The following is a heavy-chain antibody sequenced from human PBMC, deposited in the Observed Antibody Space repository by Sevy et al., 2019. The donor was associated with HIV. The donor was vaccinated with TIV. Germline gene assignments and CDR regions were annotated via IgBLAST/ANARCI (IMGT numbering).Heavy chain of an antibody. V-gene: IGHV3-21*01. J-gene: IGHJ3*02. CDR3: AGVAYCSSCRFFAFDI. CDR2: ISSSSSYI. CDR1: GFTFSSYS. Sequence: GGSLRLSCAASGFTFSSYSMNWVRQAPGKGMEWVSSISSSSSYIYYANSVKDRFTITRDNAKNSLYVQMNSLRAEDTVVYYFAGVAYCSSCRFFAFDIWGQGTMVTVSS. D-gene: IGHD6-13*01.